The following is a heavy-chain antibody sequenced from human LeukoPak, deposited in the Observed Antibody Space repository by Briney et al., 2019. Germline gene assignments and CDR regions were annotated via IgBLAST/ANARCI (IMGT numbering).Heavy chain of an antibody. Sequence: SETLSLTCSVSGGSMSSYYWSWIRPPPGKGLEWIGYIYYSGSTNYNPSLKSRVTISVDTSKNQFSLNLSSVTAADTAVYYCARGLTIYDILTAYYTFPYFDYWGQGTLVTVSS. D-gene: IGHD3-9*01. CDR2: IYYSGST. V-gene: IGHV4-59*01. J-gene: IGHJ4*02. CDR1: GGSMSSYY. CDR3: ARGLTIYDILTAYYTFPYFDY.